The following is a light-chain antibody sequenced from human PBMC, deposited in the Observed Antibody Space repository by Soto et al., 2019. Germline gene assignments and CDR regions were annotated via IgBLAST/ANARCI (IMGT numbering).Light chain of an antibody. Sequence: EIVMTQSPATLSVSPGERATLSCRASQSVSSNLAWYQQKPGQAPRLLIYGASTRATGIPARFSGSGSGTEFTLTITSLRSEDFAIYYCQHYNNCSPWPFGQGTKVEIK. V-gene: IGKV3-15*01. CDR2: GAS. J-gene: IGKJ1*01. CDR1: QSVSSN. CDR3: QHYNNCSPWP.